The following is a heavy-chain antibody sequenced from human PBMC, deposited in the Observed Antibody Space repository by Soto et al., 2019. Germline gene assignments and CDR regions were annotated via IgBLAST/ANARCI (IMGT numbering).Heavy chain of an antibody. CDR1: GYTFTSYG. J-gene: IGHJ6*02. Sequence: QVKLVQSGAEVKKPGASVKVSCKASGYTFTSYGITWVRQAPGQGLEWMGWISAYNGNTNYAQKLQGRVTMTTATSTSTAYMDLRSLRSDDTAVYYCARDPVPFYYYGMDVWGQGTPVTVSS. CDR2: ISAYNGNT. CDR3: ARDPVPFYYYGMDV. D-gene: IGHD6-6*01. V-gene: IGHV1-18*01.